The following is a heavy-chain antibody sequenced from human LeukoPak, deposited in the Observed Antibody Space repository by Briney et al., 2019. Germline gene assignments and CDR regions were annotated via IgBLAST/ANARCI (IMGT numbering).Heavy chain of an antibody. CDR3: ARDSRWYNGRYYDEVIDY. V-gene: IGHV3-74*01. CDR2: INSDGSDM. Sequence: GGSLRLSCTGSGFTFSGYWMHWVRQAPGKGLVWVSRINSDGSDMSYADSVKGRFTISRDNAKNTVYLQMNSLRVEDTAVYYCARDSRWYNGRYYDEVIDYWGQGTLVTVSS. D-gene: IGHD1-26*01. J-gene: IGHJ4*02. CDR1: GFTFSGYW.